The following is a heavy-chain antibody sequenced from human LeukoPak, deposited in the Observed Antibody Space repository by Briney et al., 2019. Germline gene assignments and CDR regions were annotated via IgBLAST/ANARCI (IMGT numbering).Heavy chain of an antibody. D-gene: IGHD3-10*01. CDR1: GFTFSSYS. V-gene: IGHV3-21*01. CDR2: ISSSSSYI. Sequence: GGSLRLSCAASGFTFSSYSMNWVRQAPGKGLEWVSSISSSSSYIYYADSVKGRFTISRDNAKNSLYLQMNSLRAEDTAVYCCARVWFGELRVGAFDIWGQGTMVTVSS. J-gene: IGHJ3*02. CDR3: ARVWFGELRVGAFDI.